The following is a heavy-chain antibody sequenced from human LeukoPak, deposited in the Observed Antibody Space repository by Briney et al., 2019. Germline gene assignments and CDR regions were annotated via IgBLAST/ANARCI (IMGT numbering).Heavy chain of an antibody. Sequence: GASVKVSCKASGYTFTSYAMNWVRQAPGQGLEWKGWINTNTGNPTYAQGFTGRFVFSLDTSVSTAYLQISSLKAEDTAVYYCARDRPGIAVDVLDAFDIWGQGTMVTVSS. CDR1: GYTFTSYA. V-gene: IGHV7-4-1*02. CDR3: ARDRPGIAVDVLDAFDI. D-gene: IGHD6-19*01. J-gene: IGHJ3*02. CDR2: INTNTGNP.